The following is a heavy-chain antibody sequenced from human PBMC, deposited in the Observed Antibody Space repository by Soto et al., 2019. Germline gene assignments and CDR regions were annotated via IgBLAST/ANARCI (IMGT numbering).Heavy chain of an antibody. CDR2: AYYRSKWYN. D-gene: IGHD3-22*01. J-gene: IGHJ6*01. CDR3: VRLIGNSWCSHYNRYSQSTPAPSLGAGGSSPSSNYY. CDR1: GDSVSSSSVT. V-gene: IGHV6-1*01. Sequence: SQTLSLTCAISGDSVSSSSVTWNWIRQSPSRGLEWLGRAYYRSKWYNDYAESVKSRITINPDTSKNQFSLHLNSVTPEDTAVYYCVRLIGNSWCSHYNRYSQSTPAPSLGAGGSSPSSNYY.